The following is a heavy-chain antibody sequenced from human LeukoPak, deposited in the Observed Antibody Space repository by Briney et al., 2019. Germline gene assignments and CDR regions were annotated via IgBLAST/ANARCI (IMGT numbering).Heavy chain of an antibody. CDR3: ARVTAESYSDSSGYYSY. Sequence: EASVKVSCKASGYTFTNYPMHWVRQAPGQRLEWMGWINVGNGNTKYSEKFQDRVIISRDTSASTAYMELSSLRSEDTAVYFCARVTAESYSDSSGYYSYWGQGTLVTVSS. D-gene: IGHD3-22*01. CDR1: GYTFTNYP. CDR2: INVGNGNT. V-gene: IGHV1-3*01. J-gene: IGHJ4*02.